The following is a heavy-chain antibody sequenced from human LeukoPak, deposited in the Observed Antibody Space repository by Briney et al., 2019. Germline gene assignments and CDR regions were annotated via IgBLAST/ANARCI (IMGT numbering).Heavy chain of an antibody. CDR1: GFTVSSSY. J-gene: IGHJ6*02. Sequence: GGSLRLSCSASGFTVSSSYLSWVRQAPGKGLEWVSVIYGGGATYYADSVKGRFTISRDNSKNTLYLQMNSLRAADTALYYCAREYTYYGMDVWGQGTTVTVSS. CDR3: AREYTYYGMDV. V-gene: IGHV3-53*01. D-gene: IGHD1-14*01. CDR2: IYGGGAT.